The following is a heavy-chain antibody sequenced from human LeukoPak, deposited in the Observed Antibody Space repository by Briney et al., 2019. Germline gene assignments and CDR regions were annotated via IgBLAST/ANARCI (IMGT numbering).Heavy chain of an antibody. D-gene: IGHD3-22*01. CDR2: IDTDGSNT. Sequence: GGSLRLSCAASGFTFSRYWMHWVRQAPGKGLVWVSRIDTDGSNTGYADSVKGRFTISRDNAKNTVYLQINSLRAEDTALYYCARAMLDSSGRDYWGQGTLVTVSS. CDR3: ARAMLDSSGRDY. V-gene: IGHV3-74*01. J-gene: IGHJ4*02. CDR1: GFTFSRYW.